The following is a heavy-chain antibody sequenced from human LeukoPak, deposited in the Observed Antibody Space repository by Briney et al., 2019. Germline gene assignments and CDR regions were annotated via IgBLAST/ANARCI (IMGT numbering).Heavy chain of an antibody. CDR3: AKAPGIRGGATFYFDY. V-gene: IGHV3-23*01. Sequence: GGPLRLSCAASGFTFSSYAMSWVRQAPGKGLEWVSDISGSGGNTYYADSVKGRFTIPRDNPKTTLYLQMNSLRAEETAVYYCAKAPGIRGGATFYFDYWGQGTLVTVSS. J-gene: IGHJ4*02. CDR1: GFTFSSYA. CDR2: ISGSGGNT. D-gene: IGHD1-26*01.